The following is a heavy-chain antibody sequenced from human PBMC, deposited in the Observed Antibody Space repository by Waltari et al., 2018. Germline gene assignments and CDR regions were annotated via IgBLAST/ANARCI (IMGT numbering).Heavy chain of an antibody. D-gene: IGHD2-15*01. CDR2: INHNGNR. Sequence: QVQLQQWGAGQLQPSDTLSLTCAVYGGSFSGSYWGWIRQPPGKGLEWFGKINHNGNRNYNPSLRSRITMLVDTSRSHFSLKVDSVTAADTAVYYCVRLEDCSGPGGNCYSGDSFALDVWGQGTTVTVSS. CDR1: GGSFSGSY. CDR3: VRLEDCSGPGGNCYSGDSFALDV. V-gene: IGHV4-34*02. J-gene: IGHJ6*02.